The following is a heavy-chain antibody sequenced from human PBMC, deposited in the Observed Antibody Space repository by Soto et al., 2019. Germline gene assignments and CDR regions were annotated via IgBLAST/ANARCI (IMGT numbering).Heavy chain of an antibody. CDR2: TYYRSKWYN. CDR3: AREMKSDYDEHALDT. D-gene: IGHD4-17*01. Sequence: SQTVSLTGAISGDSVSSNSAAWNWIRQSPSRGLEWLGRTYYRSKWYNDYAVSVKSRITINPDTSKNQFYLQLNTVTPEDTAVYYCAREMKSDYDEHALDTWGPGTMVTVSS. J-gene: IGHJ3*02. CDR1: GDSVSSNSAA. V-gene: IGHV6-1*01.